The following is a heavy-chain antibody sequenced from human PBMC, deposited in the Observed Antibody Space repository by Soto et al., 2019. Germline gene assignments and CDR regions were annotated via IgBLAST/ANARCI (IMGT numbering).Heavy chain of an antibody. D-gene: IGHD2-15*01. V-gene: IGHV1-69*13. CDR2: IMPIFGTS. Sequence: SVKVSTKTSAGTFSSYGINWLREAPGQGLEWMGGIMPIFGTSNYTQKFQSRVTITEDESTSTAYMELSSLRSEDTCVYYRARVGVAGGFDYWGQGTLVTVSS. CDR1: AGTFSSYG. CDR3: ARVGVAGGFDY. J-gene: IGHJ4*02.